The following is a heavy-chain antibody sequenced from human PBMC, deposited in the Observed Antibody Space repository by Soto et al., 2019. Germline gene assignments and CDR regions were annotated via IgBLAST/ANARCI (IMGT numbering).Heavy chain of an antibody. CDR3: ARDGDHDYFYGMDI. V-gene: IGHV4-59*01. J-gene: IGHJ6*02. CDR2: IFYNGGA. CDR1: FGPMRGYY. D-gene: IGHD7-27*01. Sequence: LQESVPGLVKASETLSLSCSVSFGPMRGYYWSWIRQPPGKGLEWIANIFYNGGANYNPALRSRVTISVDKSKNSLSLRLTSVTPADTAVYYCARDGDHDYFYGMDIWGQGTTVTVS.